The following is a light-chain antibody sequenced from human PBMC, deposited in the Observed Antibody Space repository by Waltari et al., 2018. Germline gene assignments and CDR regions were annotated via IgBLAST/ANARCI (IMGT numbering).Light chain of an antibody. Sequence: QSALTQPASVSGSLGQSIRIPCSGSYSNVGSYDLVLWYHPRPGEAPKLLIYEVLKRPSGVSNRFSGSKSGNAASLTISALQPEDEGTYYCCSYASSSPRLIFGGGTELTVL. CDR2: EVL. CDR3: CSYASSSPRLI. CDR1: YSNVGSYDL. V-gene: IGLV2-23*02. J-gene: IGLJ2*01.